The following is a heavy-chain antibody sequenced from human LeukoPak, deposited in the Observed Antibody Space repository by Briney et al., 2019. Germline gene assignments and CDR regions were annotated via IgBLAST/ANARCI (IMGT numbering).Heavy chain of an antibody. CDR2: ISSSSSYI. D-gene: IGHD5-18*01. V-gene: IGHV3-21*01. CDR3: AKDRSSSLRGTAMVD. CDR1: GFTFSSYT. J-gene: IGHJ4*02. Sequence: GGSLRLSCAASGFTFSSYTINWVRQAPGKGLEWVSSISSSSSYIYYADSMRGRITVSRDNAKNSLYLQMNSLRAEDAAVYYCAKDRSSSLRGTAMVDWGQGTLVTVSS.